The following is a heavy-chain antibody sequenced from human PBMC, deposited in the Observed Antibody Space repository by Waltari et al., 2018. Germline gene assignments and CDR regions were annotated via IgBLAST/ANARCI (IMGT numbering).Heavy chain of an antibody. V-gene: IGHV4-39*07. J-gene: IGHJ4*02. CDR1: GGSISSSSYY. CDR2: IYYSGST. Sequence: QLQLQESGPGLVKPSETLSLTCTVSGGSISSSSYYWGWIRQPPGKGLEWIGSIYYSGSTYYNPSLMSRVTISVDTSKNQFSLKLSSVTAADTAVYYCAIAYSSGWYGDQYYFDYWGQGTLVTVSS. CDR3: AIAYSSGWYGDQYYFDY. D-gene: IGHD6-19*01.